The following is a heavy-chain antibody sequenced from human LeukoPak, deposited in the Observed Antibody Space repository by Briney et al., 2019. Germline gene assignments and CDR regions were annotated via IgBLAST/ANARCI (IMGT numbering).Heavy chain of an antibody. CDR3: ARAPSEIGGYYPEYFRH. D-gene: IGHD3-22*01. Sequence: GGSLRLSCAASGFTFSSFWMHWVRQAPGEGVVGVSRIKSDGSTNYADSVKGRFTISRDNAKNTVSLQMNSLRVEDTGVYYCARAPSEIGGYYPEYFRHWGQGTLVTVSS. CDR2: IKSDGST. CDR1: GFTFSSFW. J-gene: IGHJ1*01. V-gene: IGHV3-74*01.